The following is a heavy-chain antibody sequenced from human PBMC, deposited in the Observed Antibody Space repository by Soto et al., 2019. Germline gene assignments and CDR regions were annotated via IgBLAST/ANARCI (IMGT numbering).Heavy chain of an antibody. D-gene: IGHD3-3*01. Sequence: PSETLSLTCTVSGGSVSTNSYSWGWIRQSPGKGLEWIGTIYSSENTYYNPSLLRRVTISVDTSKNDFSLRLSSVTAADTAVYYCARDGSHITILGYEDYWGQGNLVTVSS. J-gene: IGHJ4*02. V-gene: IGHV4-39*02. CDR1: GGSVSTNSYS. CDR2: IYSSENT. CDR3: ARDGSHITILGYEDY.